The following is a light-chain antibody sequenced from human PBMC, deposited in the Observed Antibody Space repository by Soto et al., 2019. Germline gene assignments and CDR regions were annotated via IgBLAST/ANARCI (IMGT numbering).Light chain of an antibody. CDR3: QQYNSDPLT. J-gene: IGKJ4*01. Sequence: DVQMTQSPSTLSASVVDRVTITFRASQTLSVWLAWYQQKPGQAPNLLIYDVSTLRSGVPSRFSGGGSGTDFTLTIDNVQPDDFATYYCQQYNSDPLTFGGGTKVDIK. V-gene: IGKV1-5*01. CDR1: QTLSVW. CDR2: DVS.